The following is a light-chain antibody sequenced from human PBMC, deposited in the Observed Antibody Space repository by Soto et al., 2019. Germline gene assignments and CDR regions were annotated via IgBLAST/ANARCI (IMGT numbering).Light chain of an antibody. V-gene: IGKV1-5*03. CDR1: QSISSW. J-gene: IGKJ1*01. Sequence: DIQMTQSPSTLSASVGDRVTITCRASQSISSWLAWYQQKPGKAPKLLSYKASTLKSGVPSRFSGSGSGTDFTLTITSLKPEDFETYSCQQSYNSPQTFGQGTKVDIK. CDR3: QQSYNSPQT. CDR2: KAS.